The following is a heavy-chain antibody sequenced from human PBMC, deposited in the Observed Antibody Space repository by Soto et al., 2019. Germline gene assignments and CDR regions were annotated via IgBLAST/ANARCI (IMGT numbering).Heavy chain of an antibody. CDR2: IIPIFGTA. CDR3: ARDVIGHDNYETIGYYFDH. J-gene: IGHJ4*02. V-gene: IGHV1-69*05. D-gene: IGHD3-16*01. CDR1: VDSKSIYP. Sequence: VNLSCKTSVDSKSIYPISWVRQTHRQGLEWMGGIIPIFGTANYAQKFQGRITMTSDTSTSSVYMELRGLTSEDTAVYYCARDVIGHDNYETIGYYFDHWGPGTLVTVSS.